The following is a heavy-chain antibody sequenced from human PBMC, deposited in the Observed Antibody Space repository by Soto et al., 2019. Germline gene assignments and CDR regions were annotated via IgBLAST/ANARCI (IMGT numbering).Heavy chain of an antibody. Sequence: EVQLLESGGGLVQPGGSLRLSCAASGFSFSSFPMSWVRQAPGKGLESVSVIMGSGGRTYYADSVQGRFTISRDDSKNTVYLQMTSLRATDTATYYFAKGGANWYFDYRGQGTLVTVTS. J-gene: IGHJ4*02. CDR2: IMGSGGRT. V-gene: IGHV3-23*01. CDR3: AKGGANWYFDY. CDR1: GFSFSSFP. D-gene: IGHD1-1*01.